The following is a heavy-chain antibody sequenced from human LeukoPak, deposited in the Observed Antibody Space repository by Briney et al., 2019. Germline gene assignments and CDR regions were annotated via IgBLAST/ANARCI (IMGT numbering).Heavy chain of an antibody. Sequence: PGGSLRLSCAASTFTFSNAWMSWVRQAPGKGLEWVSGIYTGGTTYYTDSVKGRFTISRDNPNNTLYLQMHSLRAEDTAVYYCAREISRFGIWGQGTLVTVSS. D-gene: IGHD3-16*01. CDR3: AREISRFGI. CDR1: TFTFSNAW. J-gene: IGHJ4*02. CDR2: IYTGGTT. V-gene: IGHV3-66*01.